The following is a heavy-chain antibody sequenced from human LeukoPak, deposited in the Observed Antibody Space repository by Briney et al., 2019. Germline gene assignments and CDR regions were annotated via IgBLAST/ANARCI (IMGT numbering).Heavy chain of an antibody. D-gene: IGHD4-11*01. V-gene: IGHV4-4*09. CDR2: IYTSGST. J-gene: IGHJ5*02. Sequence: SETLSLTCTVSGGSISSYYWSWIRQPPGKGLEWIGYIYTSGSTNYNPSLKSRVTISVDTSKNQFSLKLSSVTAAGTAVYYCARQRSDYKRTWFDPWGQGTLVTVSS. CDR3: ARQRSDYKRTWFDP. CDR1: GGSISSYY.